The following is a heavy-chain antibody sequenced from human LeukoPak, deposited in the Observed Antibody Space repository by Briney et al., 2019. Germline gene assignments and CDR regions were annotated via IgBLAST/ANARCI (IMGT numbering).Heavy chain of an antibody. CDR3: ARELTVTTVSDAFDI. V-gene: IGHV4-30-2*01. CDR1: GGSISSGGYY. J-gene: IGHJ3*02. D-gene: IGHD4-11*01. CDR2: IYHSGST. Sequence: TPSETLSLTCTVSGGSISSGGYYWSWIRQPPGKGLEWIGYIYHSGSTYYNPSLKSRVTISVDRSKNQFSLKLSSVTAADTAVYYCARELTVTTVSDAFDIWGQGTMVTVSS.